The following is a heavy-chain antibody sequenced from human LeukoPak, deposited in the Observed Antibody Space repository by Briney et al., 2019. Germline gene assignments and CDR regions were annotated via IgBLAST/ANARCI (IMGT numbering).Heavy chain of an antibody. V-gene: IGHV4-30-4*01. CDR1: GGSISSGDYF. CDR3: ATGPYGMDV. J-gene: IGHJ6*02. CDR2: IYYNGTT. Sequence: SQTLSLTCTVSGGSISSGDYFWSWIRQPPGKGLEWIGFIYYNGTTYYHPSLKSRITISLDTSKNHFSLKLRSVTAADTAVYYCATGPYGMDVWGQGTTVTVSS. D-gene: IGHD1-1*01.